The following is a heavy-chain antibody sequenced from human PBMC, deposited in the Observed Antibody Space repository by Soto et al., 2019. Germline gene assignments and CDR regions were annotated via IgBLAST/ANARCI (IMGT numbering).Heavy chain of an antibody. Sequence: ASVNVSCKASGGTFSSYAISWVRQAPGQGLEWMGGIIPIFGTANYAQKFQGRVTITADKSTSTAYMELSSLRSEDTAVYYCARVREWLVIGAWCDRWGQGTLVTASP. CDR3: ARVREWLVIGAWCDR. V-gene: IGHV1-69*06. D-gene: IGHD6-19*01. J-gene: IGHJ5*02. CDR2: IIPIFGTA. CDR1: GGTFSSYA.